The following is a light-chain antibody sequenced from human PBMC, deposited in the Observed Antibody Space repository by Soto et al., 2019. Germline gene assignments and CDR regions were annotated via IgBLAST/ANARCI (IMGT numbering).Light chain of an antibody. CDR2: DNN. J-gene: IGLJ3*02. V-gene: IGLV1-51*01. Sequence: QSVLTQPPSVSAAPGQEVTISCSGSNSNIGKNYVSWYQQILGTAPKLLIYDNNKRPSGIPDRFSASKSGASATLGITGLQTGDEADYYCGTWDTSLSVGVFGGGTKLTVL. CDR3: GTWDTSLSVGV. CDR1: NSNIGKNY.